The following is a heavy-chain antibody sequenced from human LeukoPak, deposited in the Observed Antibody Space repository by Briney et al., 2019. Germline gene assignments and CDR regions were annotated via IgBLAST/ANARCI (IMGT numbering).Heavy chain of an antibody. V-gene: IGHV3-23*01. Sequence: GGSLRLSCAASGFTFSSYAMTWVRQAPGKGLEWVSTINAAGGSTYYADSVKGRLTISRDNSKNTLYLQMNSLRAEDTAVYYCAKGATTVTTNYYFDYWGQGTLVTVSS. CDR1: GFTFSSYA. D-gene: IGHD4-17*01. CDR3: AKGATTVTTNYYFDY. CDR2: INAAGGST. J-gene: IGHJ4*02.